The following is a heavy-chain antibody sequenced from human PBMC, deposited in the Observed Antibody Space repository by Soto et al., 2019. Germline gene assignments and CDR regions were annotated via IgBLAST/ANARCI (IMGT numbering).Heavy chain of an antibody. D-gene: IGHD3-22*01. V-gene: IGHV4-59*12. CDR3: VREFEGNHYDSSGLFDP. CDR2: IYNSGST. J-gene: IGHJ5*02. CDR1: GASISTDY. Sequence: SETLSLTCTVSGASISTDYWSWIRQPPGKRLEWIGYIYNSGSTTYNPSLKSRVSISVDTSKNQFSLKLSSVTAADTAVYYCVREFEGNHYDSSGLFDPWGQGTLVTVSS.